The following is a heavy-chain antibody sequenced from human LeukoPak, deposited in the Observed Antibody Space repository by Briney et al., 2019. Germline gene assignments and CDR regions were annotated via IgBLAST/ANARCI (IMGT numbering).Heavy chain of an antibody. J-gene: IGHJ4*02. CDR1: GFTFSGSA. Sequence: PGGSLRLSCAASGFTFSGSAMHWVRQAPGKGLEWVAVISNDGSNKYYADSVKGRYTISRDTSRNTLYLEMNSLRAEDTAVYYCARDHLYYEISGPRFDNWGQGTRVTVSS. D-gene: IGHD3-16*01. V-gene: IGHV3-30*04. CDR3: ARDHLYYEISGPRFDN. CDR2: ISNDGSNK.